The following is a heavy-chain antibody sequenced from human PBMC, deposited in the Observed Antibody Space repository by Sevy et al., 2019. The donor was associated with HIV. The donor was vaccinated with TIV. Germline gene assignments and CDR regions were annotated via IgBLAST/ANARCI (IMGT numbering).Heavy chain of an antibody. CDR3: ARVSNYGSGRRQMGDYYGMDV. Sequence: GGSLRLSCAASGFPFNDHAMHWVRQVPGKGLEWVSGISWNSRNIGYADSVKGRFTISRDNARHFVYLEMNSLRPEDTAVYYCARVSNYGSGRRQMGDYYGMDVWGQGTTVTVSS. V-gene: IGHV3-9*01. D-gene: IGHD3-10*01. CDR1: GFPFNDHA. J-gene: IGHJ6*02. CDR2: ISWNSRNI.